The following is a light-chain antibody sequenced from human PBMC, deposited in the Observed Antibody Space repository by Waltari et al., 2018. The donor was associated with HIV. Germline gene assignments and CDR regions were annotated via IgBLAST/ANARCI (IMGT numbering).Light chain of an antibody. Sequence: ITCRASQGISNFLTWYQHKPGNVPKLLIYAASTLQSGVPSRFSGSGSGTDFTLTITNLQPEDIGTYYCQKFNSAPLTFGGGTKVEIK. V-gene: IGKV1-27*01. J-gene: IGKJ4*01. CDR3: QKFNSAPLT. CDR1: QGISNF. CDR2: AAS.